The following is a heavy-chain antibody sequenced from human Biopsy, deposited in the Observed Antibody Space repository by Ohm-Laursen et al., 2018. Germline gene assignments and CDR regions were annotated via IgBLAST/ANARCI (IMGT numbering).Heavy chain of an antibody. Sequence: ASVKVSCKASGYTFSTYGISWVRQAPGQGLEWMGWISAYNGNTKYAQKLQGRVTMTTDTSTSTAYMDLRSLRSDDTAVYYCATGYYYDSSGSYPGFDHWGPGTLVTVSS. CDR3: ATGYYYDSSGSYPGFDH. CDR2: ISAYNGNT. J-gene: IGHJ4*02. D-gene: IGHD3-22*01. CDR1: GYTFSTYG. V-gene: IGHV1-18*01.